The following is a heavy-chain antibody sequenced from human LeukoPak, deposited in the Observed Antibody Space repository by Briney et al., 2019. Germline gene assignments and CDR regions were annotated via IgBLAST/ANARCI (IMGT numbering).Heavy chain of an antibody. CDR3: AAVPLESYYYGMDV. D-gene: IGHD1-1*01. CDR1: GFTFTSSA. V-gene: IGHV1-58*02. J-gene: IGHJ6*02. CDR2: IVVGSGNT. Sequence: TSVKVSCKASGFTFTSSAMQWVRQARGQRLEWIGWIVVGSGNTNYAQKFQERVTITRDMSTSTAYMELSSLRSEDTAVYYCAAVPLESYYYGMDVWGQGTTVTVSS.